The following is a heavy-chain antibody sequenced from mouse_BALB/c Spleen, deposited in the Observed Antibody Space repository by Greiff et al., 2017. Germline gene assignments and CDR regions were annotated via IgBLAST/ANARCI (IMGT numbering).Heavy chain of an antibody. CDR1: GFNIKDYY. J-gene: IGHJ4*01. V-gene: IGHV14-4*02. Sequence: EVQLQQSGAELVRSGASVKLSCTASGFNIKDYYMHWVKQRPEQGLEWIGWIDPENGDTEYAPKFKGKATFTADTSSNTAYMQLSSLTSEDSAVYYCARLTTVVAPHYAMGYWGQGTSVTVSS. CDR2: IDPENGDT. D-gene: IGHD1-1*01. CDR3: ARLTTVVAPHYAMGY.